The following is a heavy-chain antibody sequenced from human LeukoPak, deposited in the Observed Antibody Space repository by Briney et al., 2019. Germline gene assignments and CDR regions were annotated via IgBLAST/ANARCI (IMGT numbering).Heavy chain of an antibody. J-gene: IGHJ4*02. CDR1: GLTFSSYE. CDR2: ISSSGSTI. V-gene: IGHV3-48*03. Sequence: GGSLRLSCAPSGLTFSSYEMNWVRQAPGKGREWVSYISSSGSTIYYADSVKGRFTISRDTATKSLYLRINGLRAEDTAVYYCATGQALSRQAITFYYGSGNFGYWGQGTLVTVSS. CDR3: ATGQALSRQAITFYYGSGNFGY. D-gene: IGHD3-10*01.